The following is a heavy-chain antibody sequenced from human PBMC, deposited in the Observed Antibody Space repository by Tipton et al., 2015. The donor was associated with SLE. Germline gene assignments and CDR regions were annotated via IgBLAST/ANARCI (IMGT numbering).Heavy chain of an antibody. CDR1: GASMTRGNYF. J-gene: IGHJ3*02. V-gene: IGHV4-61*09. CDR2: VDSSGST. CDR3: ARRGWVDAFDI. D-gene: IGHD6-19*01. Sequence: TLSLTCNVSGASMTRGNYFWTWIRQPAGNGLEWIGHVDSSGSTNYNPPLKSRVTISVDTSKNQFSLKRSSVTAADTAVYYCARRGWVDAFDIWGQGTMVIVSS.